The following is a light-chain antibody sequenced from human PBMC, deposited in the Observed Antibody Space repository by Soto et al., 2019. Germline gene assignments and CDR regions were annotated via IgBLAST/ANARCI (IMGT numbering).Light chain of an antibody. CDR3: SSYTSSSTVV. CDR2: DVS. J-gene: IGLJ2*01. V-gene: IGLV2-14*01. Sequence: QSALTQPASVSGSHGQSITISCTGTSSDVGGYTYVSWYQQHPGKSPKLMIYDVSNRPSGVSTRFSGSKSGNTASLTISGLQAEDEADYYCSSYTSSSTVVFGGGTKLTVL. CDR1: SSDVGGYTY.